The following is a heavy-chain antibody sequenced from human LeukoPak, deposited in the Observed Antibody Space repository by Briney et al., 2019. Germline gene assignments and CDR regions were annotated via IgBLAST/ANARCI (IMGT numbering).Heavy chain of an antibody. Sequence: VASVKVSCKASGYTFTGYYMHWVRQDPGQGLEWMGWINPNSGGTNYAQKFQGRVTMTRDTSISTAYMELSRLRSDDTAVYYCARVGAYYDFWSGYERTQNWFDAWGQGTLGTVSA. CDR2: INPNSGGT. CDR1: GYTFTGYY. V-gene: IGHV1-2*02. CDR3: ARVGAYYDFWSGYERTQNWFDA. J-gene: IGHJ5*02. D-gene: IGHD3-3*01.